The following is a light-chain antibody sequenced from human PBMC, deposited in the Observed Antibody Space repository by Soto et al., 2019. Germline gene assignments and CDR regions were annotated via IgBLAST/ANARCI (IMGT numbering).Light chain of an antibody. CDR1: SSNIGSNY. CDR2: RND. J-gene: IGLJ3*02. CDR3: AAWDDSLSGRV. V-gene: IGLV1-47*01. Sequence: QSVLTQPPSASGTPGLRVTISCSGSSSNIGSNYVYWYQQLPGTAPKLLIYRNDQRPSGVPDRFSGSKSGTSASLAISGLRSEDEADYYCAAWDDSLSGRVFGGGTKVTVL.